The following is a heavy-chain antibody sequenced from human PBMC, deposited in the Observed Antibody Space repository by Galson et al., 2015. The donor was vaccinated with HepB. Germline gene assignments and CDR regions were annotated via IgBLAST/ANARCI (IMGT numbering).Heavy chain of an antibody. D-gene: IGHD4-23*01. V-gene: IGHV3-53*01. CDR1: GFTVSSNY. J-gene: IGHJ2*01. CDR2: IYSGGRT. CDR3: ARAALTVVTPYWYFDL. Sequence: SLRLSCAASGFTVSSNYMSWVRQAPGKGLEWVSVIYSGGRTYYADSVKGRFTISRDNSKNTLYLQMNSLRAEDTAVYYCARAALTVVTPYWYFDLWGRGTLVTVSS.